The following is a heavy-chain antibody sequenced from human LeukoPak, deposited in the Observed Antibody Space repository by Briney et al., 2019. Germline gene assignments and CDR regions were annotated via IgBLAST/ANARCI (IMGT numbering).Heavy chain of an antibody. CDR3: AREGHRCSGGSCGTFDI. Sequence: GGSLRLSCAASGFTFSAYALHWVRQAPGKGLEWVTLISYDGNNEFYADSVKGRFSISRDISNNTLFLQMNSLRVEDTAVYYCAREGHRCSGGSCGTFDIWGQGTMVTVS. CDR1: GFTFSAYA. CDR2: ISYDGNNE. J-gene: IGHJ3*02. D-gene: IGHD2-15*01. V-gene: IGHV3-30*04.